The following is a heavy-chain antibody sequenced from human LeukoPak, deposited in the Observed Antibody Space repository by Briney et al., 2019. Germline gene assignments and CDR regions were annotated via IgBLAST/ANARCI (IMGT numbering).Heavy chain of an antibody. J-gene: IGHJ4*02. CDR3: ARDRFSGSYPLDY. Sequence: GGSLRLSCAASGLTFSDYYMTWIRQAPGKGLEWVSYISSSGSTIYYADSVKGRFTISRDNAKNSLYLQMNSLGAEDTAVYFCARDRFSGSYPLDYWGQGTLVTVSS. V-gene: IGHV3-11*01. D-gene: IGHD1-26*01. CDR1: GLTFSDYY. CDR2: ISSSGSTI.